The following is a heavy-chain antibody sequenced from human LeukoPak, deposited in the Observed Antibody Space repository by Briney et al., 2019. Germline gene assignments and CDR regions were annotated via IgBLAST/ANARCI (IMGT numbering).Heavy chain of an antibody. D-gene: IGHD6-13*01. CDR2: ISYDGSNK. J-gene: IGHJ4*02. CDR1: GFTFSSYA. CDR3: ARRSIAAAGPIDY. V-gene: IGHV3-30*04. Sequence: GGSLRLSCAASGFTFSSYAMHWVRQAPGKGLEWVAVISYDGSNKYYADSVKGRFTISRDNSKNTLYLQMNSLRAEDTAVYYCARRSIAAAGPIDYWGQGTLVTVSS.